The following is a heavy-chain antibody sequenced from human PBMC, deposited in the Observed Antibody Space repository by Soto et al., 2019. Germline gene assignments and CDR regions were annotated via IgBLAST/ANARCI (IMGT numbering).Heavy chain of an antibody. CDR1: GFTFTRYS. V-gene: IGHV3-21*06. CDR2: ISSTTNYI. J-gene: IGHJ4*02. Sequence: TGGSLRLSCAASGFTFTRYSMNWVRQAPGKGLEWVSSISSTTNYIYYGDSMKGRFTISRDNAKNSLYLEMNSLRAEDTVVYYCARESEDLTSNFDYWGQGTLVTVSS. CDR3: ARESEDLTSNFDY.